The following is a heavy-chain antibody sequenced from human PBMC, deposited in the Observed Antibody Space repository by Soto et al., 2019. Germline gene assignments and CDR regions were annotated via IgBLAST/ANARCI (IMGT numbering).Heavy chain of an antibody. CDR3: TTEYSSGWYDS. Sequence: CKGSGYSFTTYWIGWVRQMPGKGLEWMGIVYPGDSETRYSPSFQGQVTISADKSISTAYLQWSSLKTEDTAVYYCTTEYSSGWYDSWGQGTLVTVSS. J-gene: IGHJ4*02. D-gene: IGHD6-19*01. CDR2: VYPGDSET. V-gene: IGHV5-51*01. CDR1: GYSFTTYW.